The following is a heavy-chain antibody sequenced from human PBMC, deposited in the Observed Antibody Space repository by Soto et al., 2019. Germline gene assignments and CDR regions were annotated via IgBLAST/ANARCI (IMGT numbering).Heavy chain of an antibody. CDR3: ARVGKLRYFDWLLRDPTDYYYYGMDV. CDR1: GGSMIAYY. CDR2: TYYSGST. V-gene: IGHV4-59*01. Sequence: PSETLSLTCTVSGGSMIAYYWNWMRQPPGKGLQWIGYTYYSGSTTYNPSLKSRVTISVDSSKNQFSLKLDSVTPADTAMYYCARVGKLRYFDWLLRDPTDYYYYGMDVWGQGTTVTVSS. J-gene: IGHJ6*02. D-gene: IGHD3-9*01.